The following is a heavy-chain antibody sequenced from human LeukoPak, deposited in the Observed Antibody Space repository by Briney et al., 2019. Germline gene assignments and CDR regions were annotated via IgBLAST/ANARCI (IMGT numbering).Heavy chain of an antibody. CDR3: AKDRSSGWYYFDY. Sequence: GGSLRLSCALSGFTFSSYGMHWVRQAPGKGLEWVAFIRYDGSNKYYADSVKGRFTISRDNSKNTLYLQMNSLRAEDTAVYYCAKDRSSGWYYFDYWGQGTLVTVSS. CDR2: IRYDGSNK. J-gene: IGHJ4*02. CDR1: GFTFSSYG. V-gene: IGHV3-30*02. D-gene: IGHD6-19*01.